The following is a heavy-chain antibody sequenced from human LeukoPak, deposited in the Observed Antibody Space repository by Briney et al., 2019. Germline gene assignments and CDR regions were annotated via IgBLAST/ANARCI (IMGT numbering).Heavy chain of an antibody. D-gene: IGHD3-16*01. CDR3: AKEPLGGAHRYAFDI. J-gene: IGHJ3*02. Sequence: GGSLRLSCAASGFTFTRYWMSWVRQAPGKGLEWVANIKQDGSEKYYVDSVKGRFTISRDNAKNSLYLQMNSLRAEDTAVYYCAKEPLGGAHRYAFDIWGQGTMVTVSS. CDR2: IKQDGSEK. V-gene: IGHV3-7*03. CDR1: GFTFTRYW.